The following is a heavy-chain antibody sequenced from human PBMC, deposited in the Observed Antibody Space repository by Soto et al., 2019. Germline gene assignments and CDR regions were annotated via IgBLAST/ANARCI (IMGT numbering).Heavy chain of an antibody. V-gene: IGHV4-4*07. Sequence: QVHLQESGPGLVKPSETLSLTCTVSGGAINSYYWTWIRQPAGKGLEWIGRIYSSGSTKYNPSLQSRVTMSLDTSKNQFSLRLTSVTAAYTAVYYCARGQRFSDWFDPWGQGTLVTVSS. CDR2: IYSSGST. J-gene: IGHJ5*02. CDR3: ARGQRFSDWFDP. CDR1: GGAINSYY. D-gene: IGHD3-3*01.